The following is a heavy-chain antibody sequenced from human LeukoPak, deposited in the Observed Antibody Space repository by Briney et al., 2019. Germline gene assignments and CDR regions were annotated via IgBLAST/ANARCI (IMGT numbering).Heavy chain of an antibody. Sequence: SVKVSCKASGGTFISYAISWVRQAPGQGLEWRGGIIPIFGTANYAQKFQGRVTITADESTSTAYMELSSLRSEDTPVYYCARDRGQAVATTFYYFDYWGKGTLVTVSS. CDR2: IIPIFGTA. CDR3: ARDRGQAVATTFYYFDY. D-gene: IGHD6-19*01. J-gene: IGHJ4*02. V-gene: IGHV1-69*01. CDR1: GGTFISYA.